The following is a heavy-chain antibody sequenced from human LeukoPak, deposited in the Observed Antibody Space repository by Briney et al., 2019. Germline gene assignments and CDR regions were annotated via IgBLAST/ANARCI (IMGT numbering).Heavy chain of an antibody. V-gene: IGHV3-20*04. CDR3: AREGGPLTGVLDAFDL. D-gene: IGHD2-8*02. CDR2: IDWEGGRT. Sequence: GGSLRLSCEASGLPFKTYDMAWVRQAPGKGLEWVAGIDWEGGRTGFAESVKGRFTISRDTVRNFLYLEVNSLRAEDTALYFCAREGGPLTGVLDAFDLWGQGTMVIVSS. CDR1: GLPFKTYD. J-gene: IGHJ3*01.